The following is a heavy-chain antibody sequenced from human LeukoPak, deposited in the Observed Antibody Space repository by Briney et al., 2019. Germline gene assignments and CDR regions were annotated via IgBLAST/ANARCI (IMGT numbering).Heavy chain of an antibody. CDR3: ARVHQLTEYTNSDY. V-gene: IGHV4-34*01. D-gene: IGHD6-6*01. J-gene: IGHJ4*02. CDR2: INHSGST. CDR1: GGSFSGYY. Sequence: PSETLSLTCAVYGGSFSGYYWSWIRQPPGKGLEWIGEINHSGSTNYNPSLKSRVTISVDTSKNQFSLKLSSVTAADTAVYYCARVHQLTEYTNSDYWGQGTLVTVS.